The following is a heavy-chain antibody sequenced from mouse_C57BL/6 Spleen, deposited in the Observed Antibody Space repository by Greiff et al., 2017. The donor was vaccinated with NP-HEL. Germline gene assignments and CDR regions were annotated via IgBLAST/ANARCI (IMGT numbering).Heavy chain of an antibody. CDR3: ARESTTVVARYFDV. Sequence: VKLVESGAELARPGASVKLSCKASGYTFTSYGISWVKQRTGQGLEWIGEIYPRSGNTYYNEKFKGKATLTADKSSSTAYMELRSLTSEDSAVYFCARESTTVVARYFDVWGTGTTVTVSS. CDR1: GYTFTSYG. J-gene: IGHJ1*03. D-gene: IGHD1-1*01. CDR2: IYPRSGNT. V-gene: IGHV1-81*01.